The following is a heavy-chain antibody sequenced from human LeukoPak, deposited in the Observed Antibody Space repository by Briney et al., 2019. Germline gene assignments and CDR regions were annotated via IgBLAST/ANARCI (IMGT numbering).Heavy chain of an antibody. CDR2: IWYDGSNK. CDR1: GFTFSSYG. J-gene: IGHJ6*02. CDR3: ARSDIVVVPAAADYYYYGMDV. Sequence: GGSLRLSCAASGFTFSSYGMHWVRQAPGKGLEWAAVIWYDGSNKYYADSVKGRFTISRDNSKNTLYLQMNSLRAEDTAVYYCARSDIVVVPAAADYYYYGMDVWGQGTTVTVSS. V-gene: IGHV3-33*01. D-gene: IGHD2-2*01.